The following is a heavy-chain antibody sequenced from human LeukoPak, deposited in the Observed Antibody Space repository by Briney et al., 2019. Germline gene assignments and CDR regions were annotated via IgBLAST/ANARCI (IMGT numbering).Heavy chain of an antibody. V-gene: IGHV1-2*02. CDR1: GYTFTGYY. Sequence: ASVKVSCKASGYTFTGYYMHWVRQAPGQELEWMGWINPNSGGTNYAQKFQGRVTMTRDTSISTAYMELSRLRSDDTAVYYCARAGGGYYDFWRDNWFDPWGQGTLVTVSS. CDR2: INPNSGGT. J-gene: IGHJ5*02. CDR3: ARAGGGYYDFWRDNWFDP. D-gene: IGHD3-3*01.